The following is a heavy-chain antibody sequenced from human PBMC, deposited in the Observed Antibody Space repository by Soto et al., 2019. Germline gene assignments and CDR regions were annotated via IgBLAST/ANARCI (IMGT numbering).Heavy chain of an antibody. V-gene: IGHV1-46*01. CDR1: GYTFTSYY. CDR3: ARGRNDYGGNSFYWYFDL. J-gene: IGHJ2*01. D-gene: IGHD4-17*01. Sequence: QVQLVQSGAEVKKPGASVKVSCKASGYTFTSYYMHWVRQAPGQGLEWMGIINPSGGSTSYAQKFPGRVTMTRDTSTSTFYMELSSLRSEDTAVYYCARGRNDYGGNSFYWYFDLWGRGTLVTVSS. CDR2: INPSGGST.